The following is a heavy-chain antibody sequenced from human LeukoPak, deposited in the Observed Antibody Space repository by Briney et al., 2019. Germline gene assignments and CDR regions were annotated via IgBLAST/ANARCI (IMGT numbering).Heavy chain of an antibody. CDR1: GFTFSSYE. CDR3: AREAHYYDTSYGMDV. V-gene: IGHV3-48*03. J-gene: IGHJ6*02. Sequence: GGSLRLSCAASGFTFSSYEMNWVRQAPGKGLEWVSYISSSGSTIYCADSVKGRFTISRDNAKNSLYLQMNSLRAEDTAVYYCAREAHYYDTSYGMDVWGQGTTVTVSS. D-gene: IGHD3-22*01. CDR2: ISSSGSTI.